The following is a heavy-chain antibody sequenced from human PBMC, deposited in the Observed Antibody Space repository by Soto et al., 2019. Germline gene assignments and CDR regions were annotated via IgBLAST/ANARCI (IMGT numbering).Heavy chain of an antibody. CDR1: GGTFSSST. J-gene: IGHJ4*02. D-gene: IGHD2-2*02. V-gene: IGHV1-69*02. Sequence: QVQLVQSGAEVKKPGSSVKVSCKASGGTFSSSTISWVRQSPGQGLEWMGRILPILGIANYAQKFQGRVTITADKSTSTAYMGLSSLRSEDTAVYYCEREYCSSTSCYRDYWGQGTLVTVSS. CDR3: EREYCSSTSCYRDY. CDR2: ILPILGIA.